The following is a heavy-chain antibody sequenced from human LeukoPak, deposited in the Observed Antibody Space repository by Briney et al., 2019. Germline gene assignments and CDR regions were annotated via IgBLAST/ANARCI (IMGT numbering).Heavy chain of an antibody. CDR1: GFTFSSYS. CDR2: ISSSSSTI. CDR3: ASYYDSSGYQLYFDY. Sequence: SGGSLRLSCAASGFTFSSYSMNRVRQAPGKGLEWVSYISSSSSTIYYADSVKGRFTISRDNAKNSLYLQMNSLRAEDTAVYYCASYYDSSGYQLYFDYWGQGTLVTVSS. D-gene: IGHD3-22*01. V-gene: IGHV3-48*01. J-gene: IGHJ4*02.